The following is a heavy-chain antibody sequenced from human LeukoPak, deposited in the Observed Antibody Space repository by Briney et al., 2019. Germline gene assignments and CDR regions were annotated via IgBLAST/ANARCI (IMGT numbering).Heavy chain of an antibody. V-gene: IGHV4-59*06. CDR1: GGSLSSYY. D-gene: IGHD4-11*01. J-gene: IGHJ2*01. Sequence: SETLSLTCTVSGGSLSSYYWSWIRHHPGKGLEWIGYIYYSGSTYYNPSLKSRVTISVDTSKKHFSLKLSSVTATDTAVYYCAREMTTTRYFDLWGRGTLVTVSS. CDR3: AREMTTTRYFDL. CDR2: IYYSGST.